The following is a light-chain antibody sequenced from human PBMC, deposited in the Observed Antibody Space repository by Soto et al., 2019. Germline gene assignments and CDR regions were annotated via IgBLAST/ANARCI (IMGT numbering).Light chain of an antibody. CDR2: TNY. J-gene: IGLJ1*01. CDR1: SSNIGTNS. V-gene: IGLV1-44*01. CDR3: AAWDDSLNGHV. Sequence: QPVLTQPPSASGTPGQRVTISCSGSSSNIGTNSVNWYQQLPGAAPKLLIYTNYQRPSGVPDRFSGSKSGTSASLAISGLQSEDEADYYCAAWDDSLNGHVFGTGTKLTVL.